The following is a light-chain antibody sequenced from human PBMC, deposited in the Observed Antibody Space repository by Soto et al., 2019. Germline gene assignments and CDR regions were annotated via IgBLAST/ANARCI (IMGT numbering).Light chain of an antibody. V-gene: IGLV2-23*01. CDR2: EGG. CDR1: SSAVGSYRF. Sequence: QSALTQPASVSGSPGKSITISCTGSSSAVGSYRFVSWYQHHPGKVPKLIIYEGGKRPSGVSNRFSGSEPGNTASLTISGLQAEDEADYYCGSSAPSRTFVFGTGTKVTVL. CDR3: GSSAPSRTFV. J-gene: IGLJ1*01.